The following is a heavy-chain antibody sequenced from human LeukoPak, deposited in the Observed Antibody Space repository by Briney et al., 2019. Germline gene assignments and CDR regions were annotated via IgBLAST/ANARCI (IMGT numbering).Heavy chain of an antibody. CDR1: GYTFTTYY. V-gene: IGHV1-2*02. Sequence: ASVKVSCKASGYTFTTYYMHWVRQAPGQGLEWMGWINPNSGGTNSSQKFQDRVTLTRDTSISTAYMELGSLRSDDTAIYYCARAYGSGSSYHPDYWGQGTLVTVSS. CDR2: INPNSGGT. CDR3: ARAYGSGSSYHPDY. D-gene: IGHD3-10*01. J-gene: IGHJ4*02.